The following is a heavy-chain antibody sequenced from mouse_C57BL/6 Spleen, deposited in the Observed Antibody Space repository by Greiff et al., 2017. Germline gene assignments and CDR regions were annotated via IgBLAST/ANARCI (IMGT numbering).Heavy chain of an antibody. CDR1: GYTFTSYW. V-gene: IGHV1-69*01. D-gene: IGHD3-2*02. Sequence: QVQLKQPGAELVMPGASVKLSCKASGYTFTSYWMHWVKQRPGQGLEWIGEIDPSDSYTTYNQKFKGKSTLTVDKSSSTAYMQLSSLTSEDSAVYYCARRAKDSSGTYFDYWGKGTTLTVSS. J-gene: IGHJ2*01. CDR3: ARRAKDSSGTYFDY. CDR2: IDPSDSYT.